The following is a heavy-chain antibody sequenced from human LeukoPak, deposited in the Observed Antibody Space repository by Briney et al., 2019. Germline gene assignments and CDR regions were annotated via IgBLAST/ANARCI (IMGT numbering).Heavy chain of an antibody. CDR1: GDSVSSNGAS. CDR3: GRETDFGVVTN. D-gene: IGHD3-3*01. Sequence: SQTLSLTCALSGDSVSSNGASWNWIRQSPSRGLEWLGRTYYRSQQWHSDYAPSVKGRITLNPDTSKNQFSLQLNSMTPEDTALYYCGRETDFGVVTNWGQGTLVTVSS. J-gene: IGHJ4*02. CDR2: TYYRSQQWHS. V-gene: IGHV6-1*01.